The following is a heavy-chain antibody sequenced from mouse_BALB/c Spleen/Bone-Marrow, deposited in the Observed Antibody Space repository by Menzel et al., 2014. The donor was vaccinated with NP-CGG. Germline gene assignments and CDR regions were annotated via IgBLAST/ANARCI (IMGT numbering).Heavy chain of an antibody. Sequence: EVQLQQSGAERVKPGASVKLSCTASGFNIKDTYMHWVKQRPEQGLEWIGRIDPANGNTKYDPKFQGKATITADASSNTAYLQLSSLTSEDTAFYYCARWEYYAMDSGGQATSVTVSS. D-gene: IGHD4-1*01. J-gene: IGHJ4*01. CDR3: ARWEYYAMDS. CDR1: GFNIKDTY. CDR2: IDPANGNT. V-gene: IGHV14-3*02.